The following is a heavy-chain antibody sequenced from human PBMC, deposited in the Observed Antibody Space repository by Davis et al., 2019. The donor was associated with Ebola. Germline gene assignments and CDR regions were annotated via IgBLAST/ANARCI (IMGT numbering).Heavy chain of an antibody. V-gene: IGHV3-23*01. CDR1: GFTFSSYA. Sequence: PGGSLRLSCAASGFTFSSYAMSWVRQAPGKGLEWVSAISGSGGSTYYADSVKGRFTISRDNSKNTLYLQMNSLRAEDTAVYYCARAHLAYDSKEGNWFDPWGQGTLVTVSS. D-gene: IGHD3-22*01. CDR3: ARAHLAYDSKEGNWFDP. J-gene: IGHJ5*02. CDR2: ISGSGGST.